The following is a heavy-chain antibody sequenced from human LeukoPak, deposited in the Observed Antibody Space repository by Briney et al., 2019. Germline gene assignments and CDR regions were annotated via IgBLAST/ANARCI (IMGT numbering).Heavy chain of an antibody. J-gene: IGHJ4*02. D-gene: IGHD2-15*01. CDR2: ISWNSGSI. Sequence: GGSLRLSCAASGFTFDDYAMHWVRQAPGKGLEWVSGISWNSGSIGYADSVKGRFTISRDNAKNSLYLQMNSLRAEDTALYYCAKDSRGGSSLYYFDYWGQGTLVTVSS. CDR3: AKDSRGGSSLYYFDY. CDR1: GFTFDDYA. V-gene: IGHV3-9*01.